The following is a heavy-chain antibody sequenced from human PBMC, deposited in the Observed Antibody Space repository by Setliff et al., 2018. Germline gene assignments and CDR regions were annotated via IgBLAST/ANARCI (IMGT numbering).Heavy chain of an antibody. V-gene: IGHV4-39*07. CDR3: ARAPRYFDPTGSYSDF. Sequence: KTSETLSLTCTVSGASISGNSYYWAWIRQPPGRGLEWIASTYYSGSTSYNPSLKSRVTISVDTSNSQFSLKLTSVTAADTAVYYCARAPRYFDPTGSYSDFWGQGTLVTVSS. J-gene: IGHJ4*02. CDR2: TYYSGST. D-gene: IGHD3-22*01. CDR1: GASISGNSYY.